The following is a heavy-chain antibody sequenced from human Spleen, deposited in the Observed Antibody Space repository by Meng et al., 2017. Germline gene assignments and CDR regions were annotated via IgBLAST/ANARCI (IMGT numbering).Heavy chain of an antibody. Sequence: SVKVSCKASGYTFSSYAISWVRQAPGQGLEWMGGIIPIFGTANYAQKFQGRVTITTDESTSTAYMELSSLRSEDTAVYYCASGSYYRGYYYYGMDVWGQGTTVTVSS. CDR2: IIPIFGTA. V-gene: IGHV1-69*05. J-gene: IGHJ6*02. CDR1: GYTFSSYA. CDR3: ASGSYYRGYYYYGMDV. D-gene: IGHD1-26*01.